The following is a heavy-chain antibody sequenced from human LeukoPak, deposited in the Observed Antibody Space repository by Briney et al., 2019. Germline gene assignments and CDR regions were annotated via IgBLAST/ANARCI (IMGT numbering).Heavy chain of an antibody. V-gene: IGHV3-11*01. Sequence: PGGSLRLSCAASGFPFSDFYMSWIRQAPGKGLEWVSYISSSGTTIYYADSVKGRFTISRDNAKNSLYLQMNNLRAEDTAVYYCARDRWGKYYFDYWGQGTLVTVSS. CDR1: GFPFSDFY. D-gene: IGHD7-27*01. J-gene: IGHJ4*02. CDR3: ARDRWGKYYFDY. CDR2: ISSSGTTI.